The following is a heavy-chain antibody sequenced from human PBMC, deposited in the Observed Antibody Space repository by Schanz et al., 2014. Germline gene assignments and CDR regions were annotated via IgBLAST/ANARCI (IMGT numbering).Heavy chain of an antibody. Sequence: EQLVESGGGAVQPGRSLRLSCAASGFTFSGYAMSWVRQAPGKGLEWVSSISSSSSYISYVDSVKGRFTISRDNAKNSLYLQMNSLRVEDTAVYYCARDLISSGWYGWGQGTLVTVSS. CDR3: ARDLISSGWYG. J-gene: IGHJ4*02. V-gene: IGHV3-21*02. D-gene: IGHD6-19*01. CDR2: ISSSSSYI. CDR1: GFTFSGYA.